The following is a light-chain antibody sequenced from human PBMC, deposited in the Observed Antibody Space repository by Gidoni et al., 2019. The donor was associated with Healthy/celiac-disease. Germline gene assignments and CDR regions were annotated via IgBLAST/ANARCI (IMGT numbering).Light chain of an antibody. CDR2: AAS. CDR1: QSISSY. Sequence: DIQMTQSPSSLSASVGDRVAITCRAIQSISSYLNWYQQKPGKAPKLLIYAASSLQGGVPSRFSGSGSGTDFTLTISSLQHEDFATYYCQQSYSTPRTFGQGTKVEIK. CDR3: QQSYSTPRT. V-gene: IGKV1-39*01. J-gene: IGKJ1*01.